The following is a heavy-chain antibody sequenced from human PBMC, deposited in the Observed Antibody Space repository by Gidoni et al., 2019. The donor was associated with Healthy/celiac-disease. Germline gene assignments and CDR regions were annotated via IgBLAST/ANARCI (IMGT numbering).Heavy chain of an antibody. V-gene: IGHV3-48*04. J-gene: IGHJ6*02. CDR3: ARNSGSTIQGHYYYYGMDV. CDR2: ISSSSSTI. Sequence: VQPGGSLRLSCAASGFTFSSYSMNWFRQAPGKGLEWVSYISSSSSTICYADSVKGRFTISRDNAKNSLYLQMNSLRAEDTAVYYCARNSGSTIQGHYYYYGMDVWGQGTTVTVSS. CDR1: GFTFSSYS. D-gene: IGHD5-12*01.